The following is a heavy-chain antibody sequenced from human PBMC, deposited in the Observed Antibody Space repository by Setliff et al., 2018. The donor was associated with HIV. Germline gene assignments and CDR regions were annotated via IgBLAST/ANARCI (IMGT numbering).Heavy chain of an antibody. Sequence: GGSLRLSCAASGFAFSTFGMHWVRQAPGKGLEWVAVIWYDGSNKYYADSVKGRFTISRDNAKNMLYLQMNSLRPEDTAVYYCVKEHYERSGFSNWGQGTLVTVSS. CDR1: GFAFSTFG. V-gene: IGHV3-30*02. D-gene: IGHD3-22*01. CDR3: VKEHYERSGFSN. CDR2: IWYDGSNK. J-gene: IGHJ4*02.